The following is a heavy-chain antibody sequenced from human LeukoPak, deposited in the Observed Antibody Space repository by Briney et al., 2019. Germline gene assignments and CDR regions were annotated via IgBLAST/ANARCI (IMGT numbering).Heavy chain of an antibody. CDR3: ARVPIPYGSGSYYKGGGGWFDP. J-gene: IGHJ5*02. V-gene: IGHV1-2*06. CDR1: GYTFTCYY. D-gene: IGHD3-10*01. CDR2: INPNSGGT. Sequence: ASVKVSCKASGYTFTCYYMHWVRQAPGQGLELMGRINPNSGGTNYAQKFQGRVTMTRDTSISTAYMELSRLRSDDTAVYYCARVPIPYGSGSYYKGGGGWFDPWGQGTLVTVSS.